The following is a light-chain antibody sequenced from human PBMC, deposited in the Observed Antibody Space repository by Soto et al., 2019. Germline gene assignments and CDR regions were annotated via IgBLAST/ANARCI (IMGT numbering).Light chain of an antibody. CDR1: QSISNW. V-gene: IGKV1-5*01. J-gene: IGKJ1*01. CDR2: DAS. Sequence: DIQMTQSPSTLSASVGDRVTITCRASQSISNWLAWYQQKPGKAPKLLIYDASSLESGVPSRFSGSGSGTKFTLTINSLQPDDFATYYCQQYNSFSLWTFGQGTKVDIK. CDR3: QQYNSFSLWT.